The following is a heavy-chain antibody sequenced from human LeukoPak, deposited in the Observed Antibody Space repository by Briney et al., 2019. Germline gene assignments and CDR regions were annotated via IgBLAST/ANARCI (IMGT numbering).Heavy chain of an antibody. CDR3: ATQNYSAVDY. V-gene: IGHV4-34*01. Sequence: SETLSLTCAVYGGSFSGYYWSWIRQPPGKGLEWIGEINHSGSTNYNPSLKSRVTISVDTSKNQFSLKLSSVTAADTAVYYCATQNYSAVDYWGQGTLVTVSS. CDR1: GGSFSGYY. J-gene: IGHJ4*02. D-gene: IGHD2-15*01. CDR2: INHSGST.